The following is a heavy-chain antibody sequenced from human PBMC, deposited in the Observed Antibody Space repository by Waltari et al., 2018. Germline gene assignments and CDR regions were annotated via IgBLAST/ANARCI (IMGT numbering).Heavy chain of an antibody. J-gene: IGHJ5*02. D-gene: IGHD2-8*01. CDR3: ARDVPNCTNGVCYDWFDP. CDR1: GGTFSSYT. CDR2: IIPILGIA. V-gene: IGHV1-69*08. Sequence: QVQLVQSGAEVKKPGSSVKVSCKASGGTFSSYTISWVRQAPGQGLEWMGRIIPILGIANYATNFQGRFTITADKSTSTAYMELSSLRSEDTAVYYCARDVPNCTNGVCYDWFDPWGQGTLVTVSS.